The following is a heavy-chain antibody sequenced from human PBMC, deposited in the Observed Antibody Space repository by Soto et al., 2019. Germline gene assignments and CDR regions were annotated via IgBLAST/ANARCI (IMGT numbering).Heavy chain of an antibody. CDR1: GGTFSNYA. J-gene: IGHJ6*02. CDR3: ARVEAVAGIYNYHGLDV. D-gene: IGHD6-19*01. Sequence: QVQLVQSGAEVKKPGSSVKVSCKVSGGTFSNYAIDWVRLAPGQGLEWMGGIVPICGTTYYTQKFQGRATIIADDSTTTAYLELSSLRSEDTAIYYCARVEAVAGIYNYHGLDVWGQGTAVTVSS. V-gene: IGHV1-69*12. CDR2: IVPICGTT.